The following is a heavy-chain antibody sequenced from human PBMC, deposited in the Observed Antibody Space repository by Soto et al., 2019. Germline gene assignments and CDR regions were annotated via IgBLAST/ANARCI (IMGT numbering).Heavy chain of an antibody. CDR1: GFTFSTYE. D-gene: IGHD1-26*01. Sequence: GGSLRLSCAASGFTFSTYEMNWVRQAPGRGLEWVSYITSSGSTKYYADSVKGRFTISRDNAKNSLYLQMDSLRAEDTAVYYCASLVGDTYGRQHFDYWGQGTLVTVSS. J-gene: IGHJ4*02. CDR2: ITSSGSTK. CDR3: ASLVGDTYGRQHFDY. V-gene: IGHV3-48*03.